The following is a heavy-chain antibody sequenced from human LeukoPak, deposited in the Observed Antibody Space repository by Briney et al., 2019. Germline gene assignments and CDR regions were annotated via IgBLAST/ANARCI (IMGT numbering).Heavy chain of an antibody. Sequence: PGGSLRLSCAASGFSFSAFEMNWVRQAPGKGREWISHISTGGRTIYYADSVKGRFTISRDNAKNSLYLQMNSLRGEDTGVYYCARGSGYVLDYWTQGTLVTVSS. CDR1: GFSFSAFE. CDR3: ARGSGYVLDY. J-gene: IGHJ4*02. CDR2: ISTGGRTI. D-gene: IGHD2-15*01. V-gene: IGHV3-48*03.